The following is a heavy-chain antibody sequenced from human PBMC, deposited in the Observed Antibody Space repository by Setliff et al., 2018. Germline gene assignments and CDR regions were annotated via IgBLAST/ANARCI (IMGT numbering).Heavy chain of an antibody. CDR1: GYTFATYG. V-gene: IGHV1-18*01. Sequence: ASVKVSCKASGYTFATYGISWVRQAPGQGLEWMGWISPYNSNTNYAQKLQGRVTMTTDTSTSTAYMELRSLRSDDTAVYYCARVLVGYDFWSGYYQTMPHFDYWGQGTLVTVS. CDR3: ARVLVGYDFWSGYYQTMPHFDY. J-gene: IGHJ4*02. D-gene: IGHD3-3*01. CDR2: ISPYNSNT.